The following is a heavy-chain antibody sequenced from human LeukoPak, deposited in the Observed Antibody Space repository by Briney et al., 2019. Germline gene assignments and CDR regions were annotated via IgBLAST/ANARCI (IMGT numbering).Heavy chain of an antibody. CDR1: GGSFSGHY. CDR2: INHSGST. D-gene: IGHD3-9*01. V-gene: IGHV4-34*01. J-gene: IGHJ4*02. Sequence: SETLSLTCAVYGGSFSGHYWSWIRQPPGKGLEWIGEINHSGSTNYNPSLKSRVTISVDTSKNQFSLKLSSVTAADTAVYYCARGLLRDDILTGYSIQHYFDYWGQGTLVTVSS. CDR3: ARGLLRDDILTGYSIQHYFDY.